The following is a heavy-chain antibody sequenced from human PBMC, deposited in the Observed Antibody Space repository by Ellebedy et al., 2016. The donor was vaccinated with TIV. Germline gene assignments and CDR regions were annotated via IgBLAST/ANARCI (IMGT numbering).Heavy chain of an antibody. D-gene: IGHD4/OR15-4a*01. V-gene: IGHV3-74*01. J-gene: IGHJ4*02. CDR1: GFMFSDFY. Sequence: GESLKISCAASGFMFSDFYMHWVRQAPGKGLVWVSHINSGGGSTNYADSVKGRFTISRDNAKNTLYLQMNSLRAEDTAVYYCAFQTGGAVYWGPGTLVTVSS. CDR3: AFQTGGAVY. CDR2: INSGGGST.